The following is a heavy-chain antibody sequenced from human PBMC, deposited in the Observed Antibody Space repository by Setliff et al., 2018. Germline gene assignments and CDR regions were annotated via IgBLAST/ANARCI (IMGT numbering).Heavy chain of an antibody. CDR1: GASITNINYY. D-gene: IGHD3-16*01. CDR3: ARLPNYVWGSPVDY. J-gene: IGHJ4*02. V-gene: IGHV4-39*01. CDR2: IFYSGRT. Sequence: SETLSLTCTASGASITNINYYWGLIRQPPGKGLEWIGSIFYSGRTFYSPSLKSRVTISVDTSKNQFSLTLSSVTAADTAVYYCARLPNYVWGSPVDYWGQGTLVTVS.